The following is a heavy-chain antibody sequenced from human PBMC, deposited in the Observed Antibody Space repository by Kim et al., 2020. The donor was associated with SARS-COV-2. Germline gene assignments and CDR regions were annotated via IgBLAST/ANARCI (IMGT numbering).Heavy chain of an antibody. CDR2: INEDGSKK. CDR1: DLSFSCCW. V-gene: IGHV3-7*01. D-gene: IGHD3-10*01. J-gene: IGHJ5*02. Sequence: GGSLRLSCAASDLSFSCCWMIWVRQAPGKGLEWVASINEDGSKKFYADSVKGRFTISRDNANKSLYLQINSLRGEDTAIYYCASEYISGSWGQGTLVTVSS. CDR3: ASEYISGS.